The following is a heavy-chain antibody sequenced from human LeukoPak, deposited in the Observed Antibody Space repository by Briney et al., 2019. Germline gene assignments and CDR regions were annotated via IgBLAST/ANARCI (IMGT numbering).Heavy chain of an antibody. CDR2: ISAYNGNT. V-gene: IGHV1-18*01. CDR1: GYTFTSYG. J-gene: IGHJ4*02. D-gene: IGHD3-22*01. Sequence: ASVKVSCKASGYTFTSYGIRWVEQAPGQGLEWMGWISAYNGNTNYAQKPQGRVTMTTDTSTSTAYMELRSLRSDDTAVYYCAFNYDSSGYYDYWGQGTLVTVSS. CDR3: AFNYDSSGYYDY.